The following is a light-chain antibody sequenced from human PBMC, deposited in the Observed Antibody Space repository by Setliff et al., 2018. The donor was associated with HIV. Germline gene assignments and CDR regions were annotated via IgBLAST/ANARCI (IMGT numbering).Light chain of an antibody. CDR2: DVG. Sequence: QSALTQPRSVSGSPGQSVTISCTGTSSDVGGYNYVSWYQQHPGKAPKLMIYDVGARPSGVPDRFSGSKSGNTASLTISGLQAEDESDYYCCSYAGSYTYVFGTWTKVTVL. CDR1: SSDVGGYNY. V-gene: IGLV2-11*01. CDR3: CSYAGSYTYV. J-gene: IGLJ1*01.